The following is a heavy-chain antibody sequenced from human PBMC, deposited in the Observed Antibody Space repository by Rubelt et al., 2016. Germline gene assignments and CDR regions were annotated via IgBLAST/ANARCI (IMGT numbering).Heavy chain of an antibody. D-gene: IGHD3-10*01. CDR2: INHSGST. V-gene: IGHV4-34*01. CDR1: GGSFSGYY. CDR3: ARGPDYYGSGSQDY. J-gene: IGHJ4*02. Sequence: QVQLQQWGAGLLKPSETLSLTCAVYGGSFSGYYWSWIRQPPGQGLEWIGEINHSGSTNYNPSLQSRVTISVDTSKNQFSRKLSSVTAADTAVDYCARGPDYYGSGSQDYWGQGTLVTVSS.